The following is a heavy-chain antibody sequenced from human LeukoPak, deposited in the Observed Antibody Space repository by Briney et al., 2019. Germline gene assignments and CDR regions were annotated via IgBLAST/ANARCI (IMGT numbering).Heavy chain of an antibody. CDR1: GYTFTSYA. CDR2: INTNTGNP. V-gene: IGHV7-4-1*02. D-gene: IGHD3-16*02. CDR3: ARGIYDYVWGSYRPDYFDY. Sequence: ASVTVSCKASGYTFTSYAMNWVRQAPGQGLEWMGWINTNTGNPTYAQGFTGRFVFSLDTSVSTAYLQISSLKAEDTAVYYCARGIYDYVWGSYRPDYFDYWGQGTLVTVSS. J-gene: IGHJ4*02.